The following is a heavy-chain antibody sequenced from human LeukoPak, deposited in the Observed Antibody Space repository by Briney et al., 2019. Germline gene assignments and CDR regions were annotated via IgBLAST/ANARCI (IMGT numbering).Heavy chain of an antibody. J-gene: IGHJ4*02. Sequence: ASVKVSCKASGYTFPSDFMHWVRQAPGQGLEWMGIINPTGGSTTYAQKFQGRVTMTRDTSTSTVYMELSSLRSDDPAVYYCARTAARRFDYWGQGTLVTVSS. CDR3: ARTAARRFDY. V-gene: IGHV1-46*01. CDR1: GYTFPSDF. CDR2: INPTGGST. D-gene: IGHD6-6*01.